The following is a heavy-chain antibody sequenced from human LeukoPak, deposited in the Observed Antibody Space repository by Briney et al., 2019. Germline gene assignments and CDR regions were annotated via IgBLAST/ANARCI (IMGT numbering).Heavy chain of an antibody. CDR3: ARAYYAILTGSTPLDY. Sequence: SETLSLTCTVSGGSISSYYWNWIRQPPGKGLEWIGYIYYSGTTNYNPSLKSRVSMSVDTSKNQFSLKLSSVTAADTAVYYCARAYYAILTGSTPLDYWGQGTLVTVSS. V-gene: IGHV4-59*01. D-gene: IGHD3-9*01. CDR2: IYYSGTT. J-gene: IGHJ4*02. CDR1: GGSISSYY.